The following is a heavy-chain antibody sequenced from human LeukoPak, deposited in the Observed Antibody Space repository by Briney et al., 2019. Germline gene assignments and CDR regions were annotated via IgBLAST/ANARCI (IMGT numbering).Heavy chain of an antibody. CDR2: ISSNGGST. CDR1: GFIFSTYA. V-gene: IGHV3-64*01. D-gene: IGHD6-13*01. J-gene: IGHJ4*02. CDR3: ARRAAAGPLYFDY. Sequence: GGSLRLSCAASGFIFSTYAMHWVRKAPGKGLEYVSSISSNGGSTYYANSVTGRFTISRDNSKNTLYLQVGSLRAEDMAVYYCARRAAAGPLYFDYWGQGTLVTVSS.